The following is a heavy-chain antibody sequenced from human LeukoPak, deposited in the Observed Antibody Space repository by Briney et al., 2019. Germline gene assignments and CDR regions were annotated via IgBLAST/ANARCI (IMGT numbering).Heavy chain of an antibody. Sequence: ASVKVSCKASGYTFTSYTMHWVRQAPGQGLEWMGWINPNSGGTNYAQKLQGRVTMTRDTSINTTYMELSRLRSDDTAVYYCVRDYCSTTSCYGGWFDPWGQGTLVTVSS. J-gene: IGHJ5*02. D-gene: IGHD2-2*01. V-gene: IGHV1-2*02. CDR1: GYTFTSYT. CDR2: INPNSGGT. CDR3: VRDYCSTTSCYGGWFDP.